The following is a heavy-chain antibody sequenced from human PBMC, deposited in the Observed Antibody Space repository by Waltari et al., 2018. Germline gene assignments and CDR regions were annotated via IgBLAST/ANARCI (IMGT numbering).Heavy chain of an antibody. J-gene: IGHJ6*03. CDR2: IYYSGTN. D-gene: IGHD5-12*01. CDR3: ARGMATIPYYYYYMDV. V-gene: IGHV4-59*01. CDR1: GGSISSYY. Sequence: QVQLQESGPGLVKPSETLSLTCTVSGGSISSYYWSWIRQPPGKGLEWIGYIYYSGTNNNNPPLKMRVTISVDTSKNQFSLKLSAVTAADTAVYYCARGMATIPYYYYYMDVWGKGTTVTVSS.